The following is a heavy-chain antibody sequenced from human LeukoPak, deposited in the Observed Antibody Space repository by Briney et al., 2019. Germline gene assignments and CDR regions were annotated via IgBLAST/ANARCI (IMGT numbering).Heavy chain of an antibody. Sequence: SETLSLTCTVSGGSISTYYWSWVRQPPGKGLEWIGHVYYSGSTNYNPSLKSRVTISLDTSKNQFSLKLNYVTAADTAVYYCASSSYYDILTGYQSYYFDYWGQGALVTVSS. V-gene: IGHV4-59*01. CDR2: VYYSGST. J-gene: IGHJ4*02. CDR1: GGSISTYY. CDR3: ASSSYYDILTGYQSYYFDY. D-gene: IGHD3-9*01.